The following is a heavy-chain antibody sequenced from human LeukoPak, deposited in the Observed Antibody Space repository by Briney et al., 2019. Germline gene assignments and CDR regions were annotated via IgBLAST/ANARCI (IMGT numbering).Heavy chain of an antibody. D-gene: IGHD6-13*01. CDR1: GGSISSYY. J-gene: IGHJ4*02. Sequence: SETLSLTCTVSGGSISSYYWSWLRQPPGNGREWIGYIYYSGSTNYNPSLKSRVTISVDTSKNQFSLKLSSVTAADTAVYYCVGRGHHSSSWYFDYWGQGTLVTVSS. CDR2: IYYSGST. CDR3: VGRGHHSSSWYFDY. V-gene: IGHV4-59*08.